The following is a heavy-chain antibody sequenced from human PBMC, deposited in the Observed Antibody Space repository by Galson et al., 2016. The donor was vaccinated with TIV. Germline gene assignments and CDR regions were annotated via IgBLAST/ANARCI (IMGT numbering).Heavy chain of an antibody. V-gene: IGHV1-8*02. CDR3: ARSGDYWDY. Sequence: SVKVSCKASGYTFTSYDINWVRQATGQGLEWMGWMNPNSGNTGYAQKFRGRVSMTRNTSVRTAYMELSSLRSEDTAVYYFARSGDYWDYWGQGTLVTVSS. CDR2: MNPNSGNT. D-gene: IGHD4-17*01. J-gene: IGHJ4*02. CDR1: GYTFTSYD.